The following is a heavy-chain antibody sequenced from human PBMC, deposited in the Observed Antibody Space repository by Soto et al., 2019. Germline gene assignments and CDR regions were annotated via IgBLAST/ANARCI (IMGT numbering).Heavy chain of an antibody. V-gene: IGHV4-4*07. CDR2: IYASGST. CDR3: ARECMVITATARAFDY. D-gene: IGHD6-13*01. J-gene: IGHJ4*02. Sequence: SETLSLTCTVSGGSISTYYWSWIRQPAGKGLEWIGRIYASGSTNYNPSLKSRVTMSVATSKNQFSLKLSSVTAADTAVYYCARECMVITATARAFDYWGQGTLVTVSS. CDR1: GGSISTYY.